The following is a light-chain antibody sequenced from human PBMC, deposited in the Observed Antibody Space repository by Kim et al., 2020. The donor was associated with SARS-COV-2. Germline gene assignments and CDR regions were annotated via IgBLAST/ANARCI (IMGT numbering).Light chain of an antibody. J-gene: IGKJ1*01. CDR3: QQYNNWPPWT. V-gene: IGKV3D-15*01. Sequence: EIVMTQSRATLSVSPGERATLSCRASQSVSSNLAWYQQKPGQAPRLLIYGASTRSTGIPARFSGSGSGTEFTLTISSLQSEDFAVYYWQQYNNWPPWTFGQGTKVDIK. CDR2: GAS. CDR1: QSVSSN.